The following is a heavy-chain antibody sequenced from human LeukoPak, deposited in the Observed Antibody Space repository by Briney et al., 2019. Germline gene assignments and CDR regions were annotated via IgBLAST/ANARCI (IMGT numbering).Heavy chain of an antibody. V-gene: IGHV3-23*01. CDR3: ATTRGWYIIRALGARNYFDY. CDR1: GFTFSSYA. CDR2: ISGSGGST. J-gene: IGHJ4*02. D-gene: IGHD6-19*01. Sequence: GGSLRLSCAASGFTFSSYAMSWVRQAPGKGLEWVSAISGSGGSTYYADSVKGRFTISRDNSKNTLYLQMNSLRAEDTAVYYCATTRGWYIIRALGARNYFDYWGQGTLVTVSS.